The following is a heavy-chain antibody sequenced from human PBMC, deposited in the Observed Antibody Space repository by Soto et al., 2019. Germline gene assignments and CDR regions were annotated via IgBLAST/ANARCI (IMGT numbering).Heavy chain of an antibody. D-gene: IGHD6-19*01. Sequence: ASVKVSCKASGYTFTNYGISWVRQAPGQGLEWMGWISAYNGNTNYVQKLQGRVTMTTDTSTSTAYMELRSLRSDDTAVYYCARDLGIAVAGRKDYWGQGTLVTVSS. CDR2: ISAYNGNT. CDR1: GYTFTNYG. J-gene: IGHJ4*02. V-gene: IGHV1-18*01. CDR3: ARDLGIAVAGRKDY.